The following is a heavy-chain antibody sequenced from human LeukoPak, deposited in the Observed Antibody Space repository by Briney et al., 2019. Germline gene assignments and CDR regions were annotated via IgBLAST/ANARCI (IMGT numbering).Heavy chain of an antibody. J-gene: IGHJ6*03. Sequence: SETLSLTCTVSGGSISSYYWSWIRQPPGKGLEWIGYIYTSGSTNYNPSLKSRVTISVDTSKNQFSLKLSSVTAADTAVYYCAASWVYSSSLEDYYYYYMDAWGKGTTVTVSS. D-gene: IGHD6-13*01. CDR3: AASWVYSSSLEDYYYYYMDA. CDR1: GGSISSYY. V-gene: IGHV4-4*09. CDR2: IYTSGST.